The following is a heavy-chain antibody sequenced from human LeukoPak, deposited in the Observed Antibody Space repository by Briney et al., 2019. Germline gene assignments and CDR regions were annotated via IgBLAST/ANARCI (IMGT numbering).Heavy chain of an antibody. Sequence: PSETLSLTCAVYGGSFSGYYWSWIRQPPGKGLEWIGEINHSGSTNYNPSLKSRPTISVDTSKNQFSLKLSSVAAADTAVYYCARTAYSSSWYRYWGQGTLVTVSS. CDR3: ARTAYSSSWYRY. J-gene: IGHJ4*02. V-gene: IGHV4-34*01. CDR1: GGSFSGYY. CDR2: INHSGST. D-gene: IGHD6-13*01.